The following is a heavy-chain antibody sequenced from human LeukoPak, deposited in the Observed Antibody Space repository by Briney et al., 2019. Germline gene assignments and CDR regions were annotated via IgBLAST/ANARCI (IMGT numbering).Heavy chain of an antibody. D-gene: IGHD4-17*01. CDR3: AKDSPSAPVTSV. V-gene: IGHV3-23*01. J-gene: IGHJ4*02. CDR2: ISGSGDST. Sequence: GGSLRLSCAASGFIFSSYTMSWVRQAPGKGLEWVSTISGSGDSTYYVDSVKGLFTISRDNSKNTLYLQVNSLRAEDTAVYYCAKDSPSAPVTSVWGQGTLVTVSS. CDR1: GFIFSSYT.